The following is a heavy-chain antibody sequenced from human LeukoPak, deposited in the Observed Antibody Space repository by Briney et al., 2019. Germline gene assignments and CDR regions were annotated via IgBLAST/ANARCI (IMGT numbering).Heavy chain of an antibody. CDR2: INPNSGGT. J-gene: IGHJ4*02. CDR3: ARGTFRDNHNPSGDY. V-gene: IGHV1-2*02. Sequence: ASVKVSCKASGYTFTGYYMHWVRQAPGQGLEWMGWINPNSGGTNYAQKFQGRVTMTRDTSISTAYMELSRLRSDDTAVYYCARGTFRDNHNPSGDYWGQGTLVTVSS. CDR1: GYTFTGYY. D-gene: IGHD1-14*01.